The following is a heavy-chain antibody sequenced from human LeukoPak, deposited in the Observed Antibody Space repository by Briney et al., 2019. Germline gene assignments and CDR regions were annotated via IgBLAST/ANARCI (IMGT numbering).Heavy chain of an antibody. CDR3: AKELHHYYYGMDV. Sequence: PGGSLRLSCAASGFTFSSYGMHWVRQAPGEGLEWVAVIWYDGSNKYYADSVKGRFTISRDNSKNTLYLQMNSLRAEDTAVYYCAKELHHYYYGMDVWGQGTTVTVSS. CDR2: IWYDGSNK. V-gene: IGHV3-30*02. CDR1: GFTFSSYG. J-gene: IGHJ6*02. D-gene: IGHD2-15*01.